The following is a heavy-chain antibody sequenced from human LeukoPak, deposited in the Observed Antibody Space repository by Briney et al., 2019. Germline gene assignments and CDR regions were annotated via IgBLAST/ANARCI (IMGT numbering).Heavy chain of an antibody. V-gene: IGHV4-34*01. CDR1: GGSFSGYY. J-gene: IGHJ4*02. Sequence: SETLSPTCAVYGGSFSGYYWSWIRQPPGKGLEWIGEINHSGSTNYNPSLKSRVTISVDTSKNQFSLKLSSVTAADTAVYYCARGINHDFWSGYPFAGHYFDYWGQGTLVTVSS. D-gene: IGHD3-3*01. CDR2: INHSGST. CDR3: ARGINHDFWSGYPFAGHYFDY.